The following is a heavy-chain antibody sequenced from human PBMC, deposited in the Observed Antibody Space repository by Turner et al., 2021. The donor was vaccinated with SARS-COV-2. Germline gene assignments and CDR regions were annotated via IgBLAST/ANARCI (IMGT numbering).Heavy chain of an antibody. J-gene: IGHJ4*02. V-gene: IGHV3-15*01. CDR3: TTEGLY. CDR2: IKPKTDGGAI. Sequence: EVQLVESGGGLVKPGGSLRLSCAASGFTFSKAWMSWVRQAPGKGLEWVGRIKPKTDGGAIDYAAPVKGRFTISRDDSKNTLYLGINSLKTADKAVYYCTTEGLYWGQGTLVTVSS. CDR1: GFTFSKAW.